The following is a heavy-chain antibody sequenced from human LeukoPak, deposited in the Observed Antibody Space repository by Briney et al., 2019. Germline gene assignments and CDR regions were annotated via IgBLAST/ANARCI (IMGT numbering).Heavy chain of an antibody. CDR1: GGSISSSNYY. D-gene: IGHD2-21*01. J-gene: IGHJ4*02. Sequence: NPSETLSLTCTVSGGSISSSNYYWGWIRQPPGKGLEWIGSIYYSGSTYYNPSLKSRVTISVDTSKNQFSLKLNSVTAADTAVYYCARDLEGHFGGFYFDYWGQGTLVTVSS. CDR2: IYYSGST. CDR3: ARDLEGHFGGFYFDY. V-gene: IGHV4-39*07.